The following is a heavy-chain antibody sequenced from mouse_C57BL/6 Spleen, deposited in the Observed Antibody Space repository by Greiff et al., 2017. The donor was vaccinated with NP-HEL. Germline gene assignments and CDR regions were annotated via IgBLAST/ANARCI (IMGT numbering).Heavy chain of an antibody. V-gene: IGHV2-9-1*01. Sequence: VQLVESGPGLVAPSQSLSITCTVSGFSFTSYAISWVRQPPGKGLEWLGGIWTGGGANYNTAHITRLSITKDNSKSQVFLKMNSLKTDDRARYYCAREGDYGSFAYWGQGTLVTVSA. CDR1: GFSFTSYA. D-gene: IGHD1-1*01. CDR3: AREGDYGSFAY. J-gene: IGHJ3*01. CDR2: IWTGGGA.